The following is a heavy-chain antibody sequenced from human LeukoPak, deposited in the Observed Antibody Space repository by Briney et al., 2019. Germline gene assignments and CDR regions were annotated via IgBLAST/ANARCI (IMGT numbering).Heavy chain of an antibody. D-gene: IGHD3-16*02. CDR2: IKQDGSEK. V-gene: IGHV3-7*01. J-gene: IGHJ4*02. CDR3: ARDLGYYDYVWGSYRYRDLFDY. Sequence: GGSLRLSCAASGFTFSSYWMSWVRQAPGEGLEWVANIKQDGSEKYYVDSVKGRFTISRDNAKNSLYLQMNSLRAEDTAVYYCARDLGYYDYVWGSYRYRDLFDYWGQGTLVTVSS. CDR1: GFTFSSYW.